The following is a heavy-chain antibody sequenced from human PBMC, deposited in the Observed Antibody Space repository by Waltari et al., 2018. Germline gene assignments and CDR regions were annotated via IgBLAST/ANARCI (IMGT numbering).Heavy chain of an antibody. D-gene: IGHD6-13*01. Sequence: QVQLVQSGAEVKKPGAAVKVSCTVSGYPTTEFPIHWLRKAPGKGLEWMGGFDPEDGETIYAQKFQGRVTMTEDTSTDTAYMELSSLRSEDTAVYYCATGLKQQLTRGYYWGQGTLVTVSS. V-gene: IGHV1-24*01. CDR2: FDPEDGET. CDR1: GYPTTEFP. J-gene: IGHJ4*02. CDR3: ATGLKQQLTRGYY.